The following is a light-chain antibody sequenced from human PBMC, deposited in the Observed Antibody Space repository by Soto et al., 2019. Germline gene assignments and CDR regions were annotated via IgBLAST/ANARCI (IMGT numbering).Light chain of an antibody. J-gene: IGLJ2*01. CDR3: CSYAGSYNLV. CDR2: DVS. Sequence: QSVLTQPRSVSGSPGQSVTISCTGTSSDVGGYNYVSWYQQHPGKAPKLMIYDVSKRPSGVPDRFSGSKSGNTASLTISVLQAEYESDYYCCSYAGSYNLVFGGGTKLTVL. CDR1: SSDVGGYNY. V-gene: IGLV2-11*01.